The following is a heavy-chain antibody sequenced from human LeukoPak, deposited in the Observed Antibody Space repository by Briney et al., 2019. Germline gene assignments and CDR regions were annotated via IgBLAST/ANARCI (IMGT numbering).Heavy chain of an antibody. D-gene: IGHD2-2*01. Sequence: SETLSLTCAVSGYSISSSNWWGWIRQPPGKGLEWIGYIYYSGSTYYNPSLKSRVTMSVDTSKNQFSLKLSSVTAVDTAVYYCARLYCSSTICFVDYWGQGTLVTGSS. CDR1: GYSISSSNW. CDR3: ARLYCSSTICFVDY. J-gene: IGHJ4*02. CDR2: IYYSGST. V-gene: IGHV4-28*01.